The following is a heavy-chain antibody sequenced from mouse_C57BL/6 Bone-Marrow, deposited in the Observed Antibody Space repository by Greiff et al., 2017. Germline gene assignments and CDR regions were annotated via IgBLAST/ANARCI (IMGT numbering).Heavy chain of an antibody. CDR3: ASRSTMITTGYYYAMDY. V-gene: IGHV5-2*01. CDR1: EYEFPSHD. J-gene: IGHJ4*01. Sequence: DVMLVESGGGLVQPGESLKLSCESNEYEFPSHDMSWVRKTPEKRLELVAAINSDGGSTYYPDTMERRFIISRDNTKKTLYLQMSSLRSEDTALYYCASRSTMITTGYYYAMDYWGQGTSVTVSS. CDR2: INSDGGST. D-gene: IGHD2-4*01.